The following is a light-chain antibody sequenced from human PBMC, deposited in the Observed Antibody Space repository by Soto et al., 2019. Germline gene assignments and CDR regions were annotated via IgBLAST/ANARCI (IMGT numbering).Light chain of an antibody. V-gene: IGLV2-14*01. Sequence: QSVLTQPASVSGAPGQSITISCTGTSSDVGAYNFVSWYQQHPGKAPKLMIYGVTNRPSGVSNRFSGSKSGNTASLTISGLQAEDEADYYCNSYTRSSRYVFATGTKLTVL. CDR3: NSYTRSSRYV. CDR2: GVT. CDR1: SSDVGAYNF. J-gene: IGLJ1*01.